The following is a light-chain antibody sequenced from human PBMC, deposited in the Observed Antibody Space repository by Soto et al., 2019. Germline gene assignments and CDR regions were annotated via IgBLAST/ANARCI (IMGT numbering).Light chain of an antibody. V-gene: IGKV3-15*01. CDR2: RAS. CDR1: QSVRSN. J-gene: IGKJ1*01. CDR3: QQYNNWPGT. Sequence: DILMTQSPATLSLSPGGRATLSCRASQSVRSNLAWYQQKPGQAPRLLIQRASTRATGIPARFSGSGSGTEFTLTISSLQSEDFAVYFCQQYNNWPGTFGQGTKVDIK.